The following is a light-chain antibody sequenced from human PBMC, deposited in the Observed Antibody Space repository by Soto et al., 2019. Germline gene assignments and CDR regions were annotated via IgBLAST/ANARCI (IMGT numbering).Light chain of an antibody. CDR2: EVS. V-gene: IGLV2-18*02. Sequence: QSALTQPPSVSGSPGQSVTLSCTGTSSDVGSYNRVSWYQQPPGTDPKLMIFEVSNRPSGVPDRFSGSKSGNTASLTISGLQAEDEADYYCSSYTSSTTYVFGTGTKVTVL. J-gene: IGLJ1*01. CDR3: SSYTSSTTYV. CDR1: SSDVGSYNR.